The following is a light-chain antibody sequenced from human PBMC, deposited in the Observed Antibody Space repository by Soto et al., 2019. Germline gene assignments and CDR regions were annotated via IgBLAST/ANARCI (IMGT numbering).Light chain of an antibody. CDR3: QQYDNLLALT. CDR1: PDISNY. J-gene: IGKJ4*01. CDR2: DAS. V-gene: IGKV1-33*01. Sequence: DIQMTQSPSSLSASVGDRVTITCQASPDISNYLNWYQQKPGKAPKLLIYDASNLETGVPSRFSGSGSGTDFTFTISSLQPEHIATYYCQQYDNLLALTFGGGTKVEIK.